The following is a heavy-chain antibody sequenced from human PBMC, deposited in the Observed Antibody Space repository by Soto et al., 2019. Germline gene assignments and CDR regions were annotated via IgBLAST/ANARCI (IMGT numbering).Heavy chain of an antibody. J-gene: IGHJ4*02. CDR3: AKDASITMVRGVTPTDY. Sequence: GGSLRLSCAASGFTFSSYAMSWVRQAPGKGLEWVSAISGSGGSTYYADSVKGRFTISRDNSKNTLYLQMNSLRAEDTAVYYCAKDASITMVRGVTPTDYWGQGTLVTVSS. V-gene: IGHV3-23*01. CDR2: ISGSGGST. D-gene: IGHD3-10*01. CDR1: GFTFSSYA.